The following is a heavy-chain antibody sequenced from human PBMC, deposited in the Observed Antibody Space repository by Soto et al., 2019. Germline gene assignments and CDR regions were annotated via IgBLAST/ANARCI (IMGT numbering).Heavy chain of an antibody. CDR2: ISGYSGVT. J-gene: IGHJ4*02. V-gene: IGHV1-18*01. Sequence: ASVKVSCKASGYTFTSSGISWVRQAPGQGLEWMGWISGYSGVTNYAQKFRDRVTLTTDTSTSTAYMELRNLRSDDTAVYYCARVSLSSAGNSYDYRKNYFDYWGQGTPVPVSS. CDR3: ARVSLSSAGNSYDYRKNYFDY. CDR1: GYTFTSSG. D-gene: IGHD5-18*01.